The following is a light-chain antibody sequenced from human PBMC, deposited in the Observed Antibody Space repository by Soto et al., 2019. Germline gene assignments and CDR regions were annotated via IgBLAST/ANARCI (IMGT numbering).Light chain of an antibody. CDR3: QQANSFPRT. J-gene: IGKJ1*01. CDR2: AAS. CDR1: QAISTW. Sequence: DIQMTQSPSSVSASVGDRVTITCRASQAISTWLAWYQQKPGKAPKLLIYAASNLQTGGPSRFSGSGSGTDFTLTIRSLQPDYFATYSCQQANSFPRTFGQGTKVEIK. V-gene: IGKV1D-12*01.